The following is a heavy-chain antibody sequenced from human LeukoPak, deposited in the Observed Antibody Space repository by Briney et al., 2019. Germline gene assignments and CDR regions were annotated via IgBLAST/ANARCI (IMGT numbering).Heavy chain of an antibody. CDR2: ISYDGSNK. J-gene: IGHJ6*02. Sequence: GRSLRLSCAASGFTFSSYAMHWVRQAPGKGLEWVAVISYDGSNKYYADSVKGRFTISRDNSKNTLYLQMNSLRAEDTAVYYCARDSGSGSYYYYYGMDVWGQGTKVTGSS. CDR1: GFTFSSYA. CDR3: ARDSGSGSYYYYYGMDV. V-gene: IGHV3-30*04. D-gene: IGHD3-10*01.